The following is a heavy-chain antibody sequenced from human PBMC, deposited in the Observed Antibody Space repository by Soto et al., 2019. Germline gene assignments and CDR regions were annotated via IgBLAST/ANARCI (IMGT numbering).Heavy chain of an antibody. J-gene: IGHJ5*01. V-gene: IGHV4-4*02. CDR1: GDSIKTGTW. Sequence: QVHLQESGPGLVKPSETLSLTCAVSGDSIKTGTWWSWVRQLPGTGLEWTGEIKHTGDANANAARRSRVSMSVDRTKNQFFLNLRSVSAADTAVYFCAREGRLHWFESWGQGTLVTVSS. CDR3: AREGRLHWFES. CDR2: IKHTGDA.